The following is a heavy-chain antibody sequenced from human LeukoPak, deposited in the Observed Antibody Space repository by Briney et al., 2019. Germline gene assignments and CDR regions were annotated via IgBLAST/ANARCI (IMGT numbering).Heavy chain of an antibody. CDR2: ISSSSSTI. J-gene: IGHJ4*02. CDR3: ARVGAYAAVNC. Sequence: PGGSLRLSCAASGFIFSSYSMNWVRQAPGKGLVWVSYISSSSSTIYYADSVKGRFTISRDNAKNSLYLQMNSLRAEDTAVYYCARVGAYAAVNCWGQGTLVTVSS. D-gene: IGHD3-16*01. CDR1: GFIFSSYS. V-gene: IGHV3-48*04.